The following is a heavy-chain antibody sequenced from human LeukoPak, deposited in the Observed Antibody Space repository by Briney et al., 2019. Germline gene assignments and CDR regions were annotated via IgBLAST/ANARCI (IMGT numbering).Heavy chain of an antibody. V-gene: IGHV4-59*08. Sequence: SETLSLTCTVSGGSISSYYWSWIRQPPGKGLEWIGYIYYSGSTNYNPSLKSRVTISVDTSKNQFSPKLSSVTAADTAVYYCARHDLAVAGPDYFDYWGQGTLVTVSS. CDR1: GGSISSYY. CDR3: ARHDLAVAGPDYFDY. CDR2: IYYSGST. J-gene: IGHJ4*02. D-gene: IGHD6-19*01.